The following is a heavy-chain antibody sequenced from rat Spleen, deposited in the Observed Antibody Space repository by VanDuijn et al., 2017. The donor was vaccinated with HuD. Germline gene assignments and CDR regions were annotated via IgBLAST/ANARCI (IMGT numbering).Heavy chain of an antibody. CDR2: MKYDGDT. J-gene: IGHJ2*01. CDR3: TRGGTTGIPTY. Sequence: QVQLKESGPGLVQPSQTLSLTCTVSGFSLMDYSVHWVRQPPGKGLEWMGRMKYDGDTYYNSALNSRLSISRDTSKSQVFLKMNSLQTEDTAIYYCTRGGTTGIPTYWGQGVMVTVSS. CDR1: GFSLMDYS. D-gene: IGHD1-9*01. V-gene: IGHV2S30*01.